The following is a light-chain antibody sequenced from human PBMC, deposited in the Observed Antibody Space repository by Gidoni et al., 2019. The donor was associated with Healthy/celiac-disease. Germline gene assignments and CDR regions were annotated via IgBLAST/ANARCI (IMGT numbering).Light chain of an antibody. J-gene: IGKJ4*01. CDR1: QSVSSY. CDR2: DAS. CDR3: QQRRKWPTKLT. V-gene: IGKV3-11*01. Sequence: EIVLTQSPATLSLSPGERATLSCRASQSVSSYLAWYQQKPGQAPRLLIYDASNRATGIPARFSGSGSGTDFTLTISSLETEDFAVYYCQQRRKWPTKLTFGGGTKVEIK.